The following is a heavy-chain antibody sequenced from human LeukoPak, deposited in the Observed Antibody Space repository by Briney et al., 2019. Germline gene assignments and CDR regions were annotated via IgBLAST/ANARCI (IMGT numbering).Heavy chain of an antibody. CDR3: AKDLGQLPYTGYFDY. D-gene: IGHD2-2*01. CDR2: ISSSGGST. CDR1: GFTFSSYA. V-gene: IGHV3-23*01. J-gene: IGHJ4*02. Sequence: GGSLRLSCAASGFTFSSYAMSWVRQAPGKGLEWVSAISSSGGSTYYADSVKGRFTISRDNSKNTLYLQMNSLRAEDTAVYYCAKDLGQLPYTGYFDYWGQGTLVTVSS.